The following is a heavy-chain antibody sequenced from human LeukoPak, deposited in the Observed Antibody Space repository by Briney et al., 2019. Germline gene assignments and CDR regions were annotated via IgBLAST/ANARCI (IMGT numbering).Heavy chain of an antibody. V-gene: IGHV4-34*01. Sequence: SETLSLTCAVYGGSFSGYYWSWIRQPPGKGLEWIGEINHSGSTNYNPSLKSRVTISVDTSKNQFSLKLSSVTAADTAVYYCARGHSDLPAASRRNNWFDPWGQGTLVTVXS. J-gene: IGHJ5*02. D-gene: IGHD2-2*01. CDR3: ARGHSDLPAASRRNNWFDP. CDR2: INHSGST. CDR1: GGSFSGYY.